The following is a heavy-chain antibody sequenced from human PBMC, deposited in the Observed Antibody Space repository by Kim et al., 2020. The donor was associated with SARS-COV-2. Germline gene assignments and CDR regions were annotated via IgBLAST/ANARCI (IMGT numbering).Heavy chain of an antibody. V-gene: IGHV4-31*03. J-gene: IGHJ4*02. CDR2: IYYSGST. CDR1: GGSISSGGYY. Sequence: SETLSLTCTVSGGSISSGGYYWSWIRQHPGKGLEWIGYIYYSGSTYYNPSLKSRVTISVDTSKNQFSLKLSSVTAADTAVYYCARGLRIAASFFDYWGQGTLVTVSS. D-gene: IGHD6-6*01. CDR3: ARGLRIAASFFDY.